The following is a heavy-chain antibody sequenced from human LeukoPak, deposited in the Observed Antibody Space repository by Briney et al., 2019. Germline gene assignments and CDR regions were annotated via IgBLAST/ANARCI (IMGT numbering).Heavy chain of an antibody. Sequence: GASVKVSCKASGYILISYGISWVRQAPGQGLEWMGWISDYNGNTKYAQKLQGRVTMTTDTSTSTAYMELRSLRSDDTAVYYCARDVRGIVGMDYFDYWGQGSLVTVSS. CDR1: GYILISYG. CDR2: ISDYNGNT. J-gene: IGHJ4*02. CDR3: ARDVRGIVGMDYFDY. D-gene: IGHD3-22*01. V-gene: IGHV1-18*01.